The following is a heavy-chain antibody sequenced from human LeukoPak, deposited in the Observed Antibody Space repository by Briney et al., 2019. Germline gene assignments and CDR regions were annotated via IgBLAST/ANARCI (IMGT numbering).Heavy chain of an antibody. Sequence: GGPLRLPCAASGFTFSTYWMHCVRQAPGKGLVWVSRINSDGSSTTYADSVKGRFTISRDNAKNTLYLQMTSLRAEDTAVYYCARGVGDFWSAYYGLDYWGQGTLVTVSS. D-gene: IGHD3-3*01. CDR1: GFTFSTYW. V-gene: IGHV3-74*01. J-gene: IGHJ4*02. CDR3: ARGVGDFWSAYYGLDY. CDR2: INSDGSST.